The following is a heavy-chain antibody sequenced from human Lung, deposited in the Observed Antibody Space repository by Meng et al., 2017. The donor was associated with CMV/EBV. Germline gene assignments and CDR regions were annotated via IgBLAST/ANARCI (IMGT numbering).Heavy chain of an antibody. D-gene: IGHD2-2*01. V-gene: IGHV4-34*01. CDR1: GGSFSGYY. CDR2: INHSGST. CDR3: ARALVVPAASLDY. J-gene: IGHJ4*02. Sequence: GSLRLXCAVYGGSFSGYYWSWIRQPPGKGLEWIGEINHSGSTNYNPSLKSRVTISVDTSKNQFSLKLSSVTAADTAVYYCARALVVPAASLDYWGQGTLVTFSS.